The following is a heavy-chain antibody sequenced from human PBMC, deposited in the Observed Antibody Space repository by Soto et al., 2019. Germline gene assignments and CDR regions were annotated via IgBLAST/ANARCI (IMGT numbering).Heavy chain of an antibody. V-gene: IGHV4-31*03. CDR3: ARDKVWFGEFYGMDV. CDR1: GGSISSGGYY. Sequence: QVQLQESGPGLVKPSQTLSLTCTVSGGSISSGGYYWSWIRQHPGKGLEWIGYIYYSGSTYYNPSLKRRVTISVDTSKNQFSLKLSSVTAADTAVYYCARDKVWFGEFYGMDVWGQGTTVTVSS. CDR2: IYYSGST. D-gene: IGHD3-10*01. J-gene: IGHJ6*02.